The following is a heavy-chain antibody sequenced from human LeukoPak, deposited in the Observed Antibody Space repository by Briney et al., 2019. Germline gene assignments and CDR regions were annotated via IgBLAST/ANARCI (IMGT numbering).Heavy chain of an antibody. CDR2: IVVGSGNT. Sequence: TSVKVSCKASGFTLTSSAMQWVRQARGQRLEWIGWIVVGSGNTNYAQKFQERVTITRDMSTSTAYMELTSLRSEDTAVYYCAADLNYYDSSGSGDYWGQGTLVTVSS. J-gene: IGHJ4*02. CDR1: GFTLTSSA. CDR3: AADLNYYDSSGSGDY. V-gene: IGHV1-58*02. D-gene: IGHD3-22*01.